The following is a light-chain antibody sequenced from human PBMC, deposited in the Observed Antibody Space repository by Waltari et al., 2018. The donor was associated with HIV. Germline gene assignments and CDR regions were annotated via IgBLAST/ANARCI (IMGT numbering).Light chain of an antibody. V-gene: IGLV1-40*01. J-gene: IGLJ2*01. CDR3: QSYDISLSASVV. CDR1: SSTIGADYD. CDR2: GNK. Sequence: QSMLTQPPSVSGAPGQRVTISCTGSSSTIGADYDVHWYPQIPGTAPKLLISGNKHRPSGVPDRFSASKSGTSASLTISGLQAEDEADYFCQSYDISLSASVVFGGGTRLTVL.